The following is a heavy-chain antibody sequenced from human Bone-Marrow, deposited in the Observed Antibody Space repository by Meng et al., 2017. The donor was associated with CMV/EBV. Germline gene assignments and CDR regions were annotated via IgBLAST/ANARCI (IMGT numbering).Heavy chain of an antibody. D-gene: IGHD1-26*01. CDR3: AKYESGRYTSTPYYLDY. CDR1: VTFITDR. V-gene: IGHV3-23*01. Sequence: VTFITDRMNWVRQAPGEGLEWVSTVSCSDFDTYYADYVGDRYTVSTANSENALYLQEKKMRSEDADVYSCAKYESGRYTSTPYYLDYWGQGSLVTVSS. CDR2: VSCSDFDT. J-gene: IGHJ4*02.